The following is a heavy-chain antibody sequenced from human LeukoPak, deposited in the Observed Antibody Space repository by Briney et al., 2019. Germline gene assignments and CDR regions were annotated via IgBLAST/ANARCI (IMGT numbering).Heavy chain of an antibody. Sequence: GGSLRLSCAASGFTFDDYAMHWVRQAPGQGLEWVSGISWNSGSIGYADSVKGRFTISRDNAKNSLYLQMNSLRAEDMALYYCAKAQGGSGWYGPNWYFDLWAVAPWSLSPQ. V-gene: IGHV3-9*03. CDR2: ISWNSGSI. J-gene: IGHJ2*01. D-gene: IGHD6-19*01. CDR1: GFTFDDYA. CDR3: AKAQGGSGWYGPNWYFDL.